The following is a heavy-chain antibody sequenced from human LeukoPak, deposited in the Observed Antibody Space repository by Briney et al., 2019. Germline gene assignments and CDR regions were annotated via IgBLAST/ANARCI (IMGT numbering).Heavy chain of an antibody. CDR3: AKSNAARDASGSDY. CDR1: GFTFSSYW. J-gene: IGHJ4*02. CDR2: INQDGSET. Sequence: GGSLRLSCAASGFTFSSYWMGWVRQAPGKGLEWVANINQDGSETCYVDSVEGRITISRDNAKNSLYLQMNSLRAEDTAVYFCAKSNAARDASGSDYWGQGTLVTVSS. V-gene: IGHV3-7*01. D-gene: IGHD3-10*01.